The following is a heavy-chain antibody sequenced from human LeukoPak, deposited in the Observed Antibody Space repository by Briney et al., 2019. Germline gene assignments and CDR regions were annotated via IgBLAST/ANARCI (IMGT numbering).Heavy chain of an antibody. CDR2: IWYDGNNK. CDR1: GFTFSSYG. Sequence: GGSLRLSCAASGFTFSSYGMHWVRQAPGKGLEWVAVIWYDGNNKYYADFVKGRFTISRDNSKNTLYMQMDSLRAEDTAVYYCASGDTTGYSGDAFNIWGQGTMVTVSS. D-gene: IGHD3-22*01. CDR3: ASGDTTGYSGDAFNI. J-gene: IGHJ3*02. V-gene: IGHV3-33*01.